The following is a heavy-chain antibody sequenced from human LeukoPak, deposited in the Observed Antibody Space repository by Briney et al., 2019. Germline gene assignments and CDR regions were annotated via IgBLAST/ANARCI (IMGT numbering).Heavy chain of an antibody. CDR3: ARAGGYCSSTSCSMYYFDY. CDR1: GFTFSSYS. V-gene: IGHV3-21*01. Sequence: GGSLRLSCAASGFTFSSYSMNWVRQAPGKGLEWVSSISSSSSYIYYADSVKGRFTISRDNAKNSLYLQMNSLRGEETAVYYCARAGGYCSSTSCSMYYFDYWGQGTLVTVSS. CDR2: ISSSSSYI. J-gene: IGHJ4*02. D-gene: IGHD2-2*01.